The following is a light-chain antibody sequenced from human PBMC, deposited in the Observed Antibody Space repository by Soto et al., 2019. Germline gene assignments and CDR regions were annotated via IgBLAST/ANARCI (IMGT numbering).Light chain of an antibody. V-gene: IGLV2-14*01. J-gene: IGLJ2*01. CDR1: SSDVGGYNY. CDR3: SSYTSIGTV. Sequence: QSALTQPASVSGSPGQSITISCTGTSSDVGGYNYVSWYQQHPGKAPKLMIYEVSNRPSGVSNRFSGSKSGNTASLTISGLQAEDEADYYCSSYTSIGTVFGGGTKLTVL. CDR2: EVS.